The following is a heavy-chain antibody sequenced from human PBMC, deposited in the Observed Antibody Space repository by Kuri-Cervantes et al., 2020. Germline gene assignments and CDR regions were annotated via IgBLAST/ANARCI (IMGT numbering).Heavy chain of an antibody. CDR3: ASSSGYPTADY. V-gene: IGHV4-39*07. CDR2: IYYSGST. CDR1: GGSISSSSYY. D-gene: IGHD3-22*01. J-gene: IGHJ4*02. Sequence: SETLSLTCTVSGGSISSSSYYWGWIRQPPGKGLEWIGSIYYSGSTNYNPSLKSRVTISVDTSKNQFSLKLSSVTAADTAVYYCASSSGYPTADYWGQGTLVTVSS.